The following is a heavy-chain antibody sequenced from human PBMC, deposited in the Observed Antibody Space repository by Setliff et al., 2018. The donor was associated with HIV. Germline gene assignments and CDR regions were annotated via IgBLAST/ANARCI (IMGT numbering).Heavy chain of an antibody. Sequence: ASVKVSCKASGYTFTSYDISWVRQAPGQGLEWMGWISAYNGNANYAQKLQGRVTMTTDTSTRTAYMELRSLRSDDTAVYYCARDLDSSGYFNSLNYWGQGTLVTVSS. D-gene: IGHD3-22*01. V-gene: IGHV1-18*01. CDR2: ISAYNGNA. CDR3: ARDLDSSGYFNSLNY. J-gene: IGHJ4*02. CDR1: GYTFTSYD.